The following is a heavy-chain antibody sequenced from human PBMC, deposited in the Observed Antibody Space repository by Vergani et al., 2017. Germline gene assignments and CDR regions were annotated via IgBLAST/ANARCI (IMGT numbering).Heavy chain of an antibody. CDR2: ISSNGGST. Sequence: VQLVESGGGVVQPGRSLRLSCSASGFTFSSYAMHWVRQAPGKGLEYVSAISSNGGSTYYADSVKGRFTISRDNSKNTLYLQMSSLRAEDTAVYCCMKYLYYYGSGLNWFDPWGQGTLVTVSS. CDR1: GFTFSSYA. CDR3: MKYLYYYGSGLNWFDP. D-gene: IGHD3-10*01. J-gene: IGHJ5*02. V-gene: IGHV3-64D*06.